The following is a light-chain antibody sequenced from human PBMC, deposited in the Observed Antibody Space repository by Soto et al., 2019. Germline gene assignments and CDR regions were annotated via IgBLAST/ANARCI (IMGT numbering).Light chain of an antibody. CDR3: QQYHNWPPWT. CDR2: GAS. Sequence: EILMTQSPATLSVSPGERATLSCWASQSVKTYLAWYQQKPGQAPRLLIYGASTRAAGIPGRFSGGGSGTEFTLTISSLQSEDSAVYYCQQYHNWPPWTFGQGTKVDIK. J-gene: IGKJ1*01. CDR1: QSVKTY. V-gene: IGKV3-15*01.